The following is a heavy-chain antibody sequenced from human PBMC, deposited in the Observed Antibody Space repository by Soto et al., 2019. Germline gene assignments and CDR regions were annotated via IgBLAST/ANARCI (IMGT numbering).Heavy chain of an antibody. J-gene: IGHJ4*02. D-gene: IGHD3-16*01. CDR3: ARAGPGGLTPLYFDS. CDR1: GGSISSYY. CDR2: IYSSGSS. Sequence: SETLSLTCTVSGGSISSYYWSWIRQPAGKGLEWIGRIYSSGSSNYSPSLKSPVTMSVDTSKNQFSLKLNSVTAADTAVYYCARAGPGGLTPLYFDSWGQGTLVTVSS. V-gene: IGHV4-4*07.